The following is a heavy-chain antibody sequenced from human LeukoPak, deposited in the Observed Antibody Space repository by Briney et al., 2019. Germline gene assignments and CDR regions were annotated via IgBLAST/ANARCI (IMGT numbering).Heavy chain of an antibody. J-gene: IGHJ4*02. V-gene: IGHV3-23*01. CDR2: ISGSGGST. Sequence: PGGSLRLSCAASGFTFSSYAMSWVRQAPGKGLEWVSAISGSGGSTYYADSVKGRFTIPRDNSKNTLYLQMNSLRAEDTAVYYCARVGYYYGAGSHFKALDSWGQGTLVIVSS. CDR1: GFTFSSYA. D-gene: IGHD3-10*01. CDR3: ARVGYYYGAGSHFKALDS.